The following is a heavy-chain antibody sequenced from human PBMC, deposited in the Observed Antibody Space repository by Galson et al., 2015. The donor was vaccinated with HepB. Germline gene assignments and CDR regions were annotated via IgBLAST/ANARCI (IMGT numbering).Heavy chain of an antibody. CDR2: ISYDGSNK. V-gene: IGHV3-30*18. J-gene: IGHJ3*02. CDR3: AKARLEWLLYGAFDI. Sequence: SLRLSCAASGFTFSSYSMNWVRQAPGKGLEWVAVISYDGSNKYYADSVKGRFTISRDNSKNTLYLQMNSLRAEDTAVYYCAKARLEWLLYGAFDIWGQGTMVTVSS. CDR1: GFTFSSYS. D-gene: IGHD3-3*01.